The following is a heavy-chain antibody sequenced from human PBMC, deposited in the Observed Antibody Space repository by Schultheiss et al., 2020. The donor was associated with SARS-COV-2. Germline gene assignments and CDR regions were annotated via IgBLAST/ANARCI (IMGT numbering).Heavy chain of an antibody. CDR3: AKDSIPNELRYYYYGMDV. CDR1: GFTFSGSA. Sequence: GGSLRLSCAASGFTFSGSAMHWVRQAPGKGLEWVAVISYDGSNKYYADSVKGRFTISRDNSKNTLYLQMNSLRAGDTAVYYCAKDSIPNELRYYYYGMDVWGQGTTVTVSS. J-gene: IGHJ6*02. D-gene: IGHD1-7*01. CDR2: ISYDGSNK. V-gene: IGHV3-30*04.